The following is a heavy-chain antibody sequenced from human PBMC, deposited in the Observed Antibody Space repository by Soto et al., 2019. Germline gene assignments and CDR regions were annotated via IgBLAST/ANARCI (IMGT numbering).Heavy chain of an antibody. Sequence: SETLSLTCTVSGGSISSSSYYWGWIRQPPGKGLEWIGSIYYSGSTYYNPSLKSRVTISVDTSKNQFSLKLSSVTAADTAVYYCARVLRPLLGVVVPVYAFDIWGQGTMVTVSS. J-gene: IGHJ3*02. V-gene: IGHV4-39*01. CDR1: GGSISSSSYY. D-gene: IGHD2-2*01. CDR2: IYYSGST. CDR3: ARVLRPLLGVVVPVYAFDI.